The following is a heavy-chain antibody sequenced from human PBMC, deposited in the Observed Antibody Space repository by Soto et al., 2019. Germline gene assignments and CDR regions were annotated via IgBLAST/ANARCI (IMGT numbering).Heavy chain of an antibody. J-gene: IGHJ6*02. D-gene: IGHD2-8*02. Sequence: QVQLVESGGGVVQPGGSLRLSCAASGFTFRNYAMHWVRQAPGKGLECLAVIAYDGSNAFYRDSVKGRFTISRDNSKNTLYLHIHSLRSEDTALYYCARCDREHILLVVGARRVEYGIDIWGQGTTVTVSS. CDR3: ARCDREHILLVVGARRVEYGIDI. V-gene: IGHV3-30-3*01. CDR1: GFTFRNYA. CDR2: IAYDGSNA.